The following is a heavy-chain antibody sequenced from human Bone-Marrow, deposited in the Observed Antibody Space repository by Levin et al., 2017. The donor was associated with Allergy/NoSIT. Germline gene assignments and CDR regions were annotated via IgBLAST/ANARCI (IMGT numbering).Heavy chain of an antibody. Sequence: GESLKISCKGSGYSFTNYWIGWVRQMPGKGLDWMGIIYPADSDTRYSPSFQGQVTISADKSINTAYLQWSSLKASDTAMYYCARGGLTNYFDYWGQGTLVTVPS. CDR3: ARGGLTNYFDY. D-gene: IGHD3-16*01. CDR2: IYPADSDT. V-gene: IGHV5-51*01. CDR1: GYSFTNYW. J-gene: IGHJ4*02.